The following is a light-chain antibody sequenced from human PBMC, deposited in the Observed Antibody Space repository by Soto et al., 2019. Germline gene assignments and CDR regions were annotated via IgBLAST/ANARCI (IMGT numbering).Light chain of an antibody. CDR1: SYDVGCYNL. CDR3: CSFISRSTLV. V-gene: IGLV2-14*02. CDR2: EVT. Sequence: QSALTQPASVSGSPGQSITISCTGTSYDVGCYNLVSWYQQHPGKAPKLLISEVTKRPSGVSNRFSGSKSGNTASLTISGLQANDEADYYCCSFISRSTLVFGGGTKLTFL. J-gene: IGLJ3*02.